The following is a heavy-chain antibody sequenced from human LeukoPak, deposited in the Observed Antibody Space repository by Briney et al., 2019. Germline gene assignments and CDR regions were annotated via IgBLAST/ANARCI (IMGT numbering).Heavy chain of an antibody. J-gene: IGHJ4*02. CDR2: IYYSGST. Sequence: SETLSLTCTVSGGSISSSSYYWGWIRQPPGKGLEWIGSIYYSGSTYYNPSLKSRVTISVDTSKNQFSLKLSSVTAADTAVYYCARDTGYSSSWYSPDYWGQGTLVTVSS. D-gene: IGHD6-13*01. V-gene: IGHV4-39*07. CDR1: GGSISSSSYY. CDR3: ARDTGYSSSWYSPDY.